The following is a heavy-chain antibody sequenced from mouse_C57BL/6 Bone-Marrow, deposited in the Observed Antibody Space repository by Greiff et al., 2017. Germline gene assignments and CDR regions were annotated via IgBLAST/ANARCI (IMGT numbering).Heavy chain of an antibody. CDR3: ERDPYYYGSSLAY. Sequence: EVKLVESGGGLVKPGGSLKLSCAASGFTFSSYAMSWVRQTPEKRLEWVATISDGGSYTYYPDNVKGRFTISRDNAKNNLYLQMSHLKSEDTAMYYCERDPYYYGSSLAYWGQGTLVTVSA. CDR1: GFTFSSYA. J-gene: IGHJ3*01. V-gene: IGHV5-4*01. D-gene: IGHD1-1*01. CDR2: ISDGGSYT.